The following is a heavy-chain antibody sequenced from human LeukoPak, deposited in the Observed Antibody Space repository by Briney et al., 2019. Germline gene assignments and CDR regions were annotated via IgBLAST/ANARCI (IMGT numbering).Heavy chain of an antibody. V-gene: IGHV4-39*01. CDR2: IYYSVST. J-gene: IGHJ5*02. CDR3: ARHLTPPPGDSYGYLVGSFDP. CDR1: GGSISSSSYY. Sequence: SETLSLTCTVSGGSISSSSYYWGWIRQPPGKGLEWIGSIYYSVSTYYNTSLKSRVTISVDTSKNQFSLKLSSVTAADTAVYYCARHLTPPPGDSYGYLVGSFDPWGQGTLVTVSS. D-gene: IGHD5-18*01.